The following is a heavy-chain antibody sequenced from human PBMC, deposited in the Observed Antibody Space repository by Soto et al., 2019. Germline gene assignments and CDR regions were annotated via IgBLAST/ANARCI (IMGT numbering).Heavy chain of an antibody. J-gene: IGHJ5*02. Sequence: QVQLVESGGGVVQPGRSLRLSCAASGFIFSRYAMHWVRQAPGKGLEWVALISDDGSTKYYADSVKGRVTISRDNSKNTLYLQMNSLSAEDTAVYYCTRADLTVTLSVFDPWGQGTLVKVSS. D-gene: IGHD4-17*01. V-gene: IGHV3-30-3*01. CDR2: ISDDGSTK. CDR3: TRADLTVTLSVFDP. CDR1: GFIFSRYA.